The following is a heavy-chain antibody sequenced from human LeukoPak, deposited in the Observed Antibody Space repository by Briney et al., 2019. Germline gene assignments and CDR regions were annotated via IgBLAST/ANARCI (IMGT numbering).Heavy chain of an antibody. Sequence: GGSLRLSCAASGFIFSDYWMNWVRQVPGKGPEWVANINEVGTKEDYVDSVRGRFTISRDNAKNTLYLQMNSLRAEDTALYYCATRESSMARTHWGQGTLVTVSS. CDR1: GFIFSDYW. D-gene: IGHD3-10*01. J-gene: IGHJ4*02. V-gene: IGHV3-7*01. CDR2: INEVGTKE. CDR3: ATRESSMARTH.